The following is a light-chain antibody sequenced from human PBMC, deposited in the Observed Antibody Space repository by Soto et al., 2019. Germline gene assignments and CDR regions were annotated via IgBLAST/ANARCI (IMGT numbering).Light chain of an antibody. CDR3: SSFTSSHTSV. CDR2: EVT. CDR1: SSDVGGYNF. Sequence: QSALTQPASVSGSPGQSITISCTGTSSDVGGYNFVSWYQQHPDKAPKFMIYEVTNRPSGVSNRFSGSKSGNTASLTISGLQAEDEADYYCSSFTSSHTSVFGTGTKLTVL. V-gene: IGLV2-14*01. J-gene: IGLJ1*01.